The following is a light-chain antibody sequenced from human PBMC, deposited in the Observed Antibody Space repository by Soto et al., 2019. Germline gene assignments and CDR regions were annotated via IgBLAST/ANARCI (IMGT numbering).Light chain of an antibody. CDR2: DAS. CDR1: QSISTY. J-gene: IGKJ5*01. CDR3: QQSYGTPIT. Sequence: DIQMTQSPSSLSASVGNRVTITCRASQSISTYLNWYQKKPGKAPNLLIYDASRLQSGVPSRFSGSGGGTDFTLTISSLQPEDVATYYCQQSYGTPITFGQGTRLEIK. V-gene: IGKV1-39*01.